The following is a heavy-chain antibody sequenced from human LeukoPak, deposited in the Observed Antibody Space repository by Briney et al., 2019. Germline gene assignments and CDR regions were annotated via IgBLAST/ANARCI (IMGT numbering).Heavy chain of an antibody. J-gene: IGHJ6*02. CDR2: ISGSGGST. D-gene: IGHD6-13*01. Sequence: PGGSLRLSCAASGFTFSSYAMSWVRQAPGRALEWVSAISGSGGSTYYADSVKGRFTISRDISKNTLYLQMNSLRAEDTAVYYCAKAPPSSYYYYYGMDVWGQGTTVTVSS. CDR3: AKAPPSSYYYYYGMDV. CDR1: GFTFSSYA. V-gene: IGHV3-23*01.